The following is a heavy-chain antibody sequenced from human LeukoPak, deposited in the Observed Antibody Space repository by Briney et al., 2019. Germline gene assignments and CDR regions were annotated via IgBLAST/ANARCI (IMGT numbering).Heavy chain of an antibody. Sequence: PSETLSLTCTVSGGSISTYHWSWIRQPPGKGLEWIGYIYTSGSTNYNPSLKSQVTISVDKSKNQLSLNLSSVTAADTAVYYCARLVRGAAAGFDPWGQGTLVTVSS. CDR1: GGSISTYH. V-gene: IGHV4-4*09. J-gene: IGHJ5*02. CDR3: ARLVRGAAAGFDP. D-gene: IGHD6-13*01. CDR2: IYTSGST.